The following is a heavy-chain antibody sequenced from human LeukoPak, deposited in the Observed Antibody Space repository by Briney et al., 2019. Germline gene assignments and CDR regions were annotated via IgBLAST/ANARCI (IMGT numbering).Heavy chain of an antibody. V-gene: IGHV3-11*05. D-gene: IGHD1-26*01. CDR1: GFTVSSNY. J-gene: IGHJ4*02. CDR2: ISGSSSYT. CDR3: ARGDGGSDSSSAY. Sequence: GGSLRLSCAASGFTVSSNYMNWVRQAPGKGLEWVSYISGSSSYTNYADSVKGRFTISRDNAKNSLYLQMNSLRAEDTAVYYCARGDGGSDSSSAYWGQGTLVTVSS.